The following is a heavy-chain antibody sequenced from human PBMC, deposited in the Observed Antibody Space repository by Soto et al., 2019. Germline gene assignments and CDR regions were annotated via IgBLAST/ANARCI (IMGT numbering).Heavy chain of an antibody. Sequence: PGESLKISCKGSGYSFTSYWISWVRQMPGKGLEWMGRIDPSDSYTNYSPSFQGHVTISADKSISTAYLQWSSLKASDTAMYYCATPDSSGYYPPQYYGMDVWGQGTTVNVSS. J-gene: IGHJ6*02. CDR1: GYSFTSYW. V-gene: IGHV5-10-1*01. CDR3: ATPDSSGYYPPQYYGMDV. CDR2: IDPSDSYT. D-gene: IGHD3-22*01.